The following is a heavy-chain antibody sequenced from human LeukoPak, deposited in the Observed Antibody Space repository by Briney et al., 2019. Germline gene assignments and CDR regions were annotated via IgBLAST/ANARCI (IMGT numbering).Heavy chain of an antibody. D-gene: IGHD3-10*01. CDR3: ARDSAQTGPFDY. V-gene: IGHV4-31*03. CDR2: IYYSGST. CDR1: GGSISSGGYY. Sequence: SETLSLTCTVSGGSISSGGYYWSWIRQHPGKGLEWIGYIYYSGSTYYNPSLKSRVTISVDTSKNQFSLKLSSVTAADTAVYYCARDSAQTGPFDYWGQGTLVTVSS. J-gene: IGHJ4*02.